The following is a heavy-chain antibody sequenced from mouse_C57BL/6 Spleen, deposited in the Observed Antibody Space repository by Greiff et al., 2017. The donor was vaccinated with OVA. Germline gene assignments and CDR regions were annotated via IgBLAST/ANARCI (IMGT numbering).Heavy chain of an antibody. CDR2: IYPGDGDT. Sequence: VQLQQPGPELVKPGASVKISCKASGYAFSSSWMHWVKQRPGKGLEWIGRIYPGDGDTNYNEKFKGKATLTADKSSSTAYMQHSSLTSEDSAVDYCARLDYGNYYAMDYWGQGTSVTVSS. CDR3: ARLDYGNYYAMDY. J-gene: IGHJ4*01. V-gene: IGHV1-82*01. CDR1: GYAFSSSW. D-gene: IGHD2-1*01.